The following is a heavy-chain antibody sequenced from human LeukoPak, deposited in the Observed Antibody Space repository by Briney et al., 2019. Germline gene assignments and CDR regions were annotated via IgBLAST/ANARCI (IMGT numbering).Heavy chain of an antibody. CDR1: GDTFSKYA. D-gene: IGHD3-9*01. J-gene: IGHJ4*02. V-gene: IGHV1-69*05. CDR3: ASRYTTSRHFDWDVDY. CDR2: IVPVFGTP. Sequence: SVKVSCKASGDTFSKYAVTGVRQAPGQGLEWMGNIVPVFGTPIYAQKFQGRVTITTDESRTTAYMELSSLRSEDTALYYCASRYTTSRHFDWDVDYWGQGTLLTVSS.